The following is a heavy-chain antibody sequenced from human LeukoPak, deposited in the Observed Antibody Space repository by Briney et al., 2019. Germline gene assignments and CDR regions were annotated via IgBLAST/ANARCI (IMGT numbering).Heavy chain of an antibody. CDR1: GGSFSGYY. CDR2: INHSGST. V-gene: IGHV4-34*01. J-gene: IGHJ6*02. D-gene: IGHD4-17*01. CDR3: ARVRLRSTYYYYGMDV. Sequence: PSETLSLTCAVYGGSFSGYYWSWIRQPPGKGLEWIGEINHSGSTNYNPSLKSRVTISVDTSKNQFSLKLSPVTAADTAVYYCARVRLRSTYYYYGMDVWGQGTTVTVSS.